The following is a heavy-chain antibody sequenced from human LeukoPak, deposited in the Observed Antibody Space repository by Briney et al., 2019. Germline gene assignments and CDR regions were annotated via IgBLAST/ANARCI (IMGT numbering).Heavy chain of an antibody. D-gene: IGHD1-26*01. CDR3: AKDQISGSYVYYFDY. CDR1: GFTFSSYG. CDR2: IWYDGSNK. J-gene: IGHJ4*02. Sequence: PGRSLRLSCAASGFTFSSYGMYWVRQAPGKGLEWVAVIWYDGSNKYYADSVKGRFTISRDNSKNTLYLQMNSLRAEDTAVYYCAKDQISGSYVYYFDYWGQGTLVTVSS. V-gene: IGHV3-33*06.